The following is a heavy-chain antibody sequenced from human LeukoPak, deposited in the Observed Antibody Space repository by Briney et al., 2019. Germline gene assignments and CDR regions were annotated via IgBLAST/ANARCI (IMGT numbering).Heavy chain of an antibody. D-gene: IGHD3-22*01. CDR2: ISYDGSNK. CDR1: GFTFSSYA. CDR3: ARARYYDSSGYYPPLTTGYYGMDV. V-gene: IGHV3-30*04. Sequence: GRSLRLSCAASGFTFSSYAMHWVRQAPGKGLGWVAVISYDGSNKYYADSVKGRFTISRDNSKNTLYLQMNSLRAEDTAVYYCARARYYDSSGYYPPLTTGYYGMDVWGQGTTITVSS. J-gene: IGHJ6*02.